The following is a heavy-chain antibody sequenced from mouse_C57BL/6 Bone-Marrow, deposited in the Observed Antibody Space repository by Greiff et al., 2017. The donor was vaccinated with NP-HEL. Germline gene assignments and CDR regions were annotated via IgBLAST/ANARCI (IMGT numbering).Heavy chain of an antibody. CDR1: GFTFSSYA. CDR2: ISDGGSYT. Sequence: EVMLVESGGGLVKPGGSLKLSCAASGFTFSSYAMSWVRQTPEKRLEWVATISDGGSYTYYPDNVKRRFTISRDNAKNNLYLQMSHLKSEDTAVYYCARDDYGLGWYFDVWGTGTTVTVSS. D-gene: IGHD1-2*01. CDR3: ARDDYGLGWYFDV. J-gene: IGHJ1*03. V-gene: IGHV5-4*01.